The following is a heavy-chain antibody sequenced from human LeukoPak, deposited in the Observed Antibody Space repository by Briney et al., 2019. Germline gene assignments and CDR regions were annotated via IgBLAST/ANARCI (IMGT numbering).Heavy chain of an antibody. J-gene: IGHJ5*02. CDR1: GFSVSSFG. Sequence: GGSLRLSCVVSGFSVSSFGMSWVRQAPGKGLEWISAISVNGETTYYADSVKGRFIISRDTSKNTLYLQLSSLRAEDTAVYYCAQGYSTGWNPSWGRGSLVSVSS. CDR2: ISVNGETT. V-gene: IGHV3-23*01. CDR3: AQGYSTGWNPS. D-gene: IGHD2-8*02.